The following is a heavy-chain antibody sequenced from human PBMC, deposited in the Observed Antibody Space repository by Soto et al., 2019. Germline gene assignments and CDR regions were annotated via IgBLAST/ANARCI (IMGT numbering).Heavy chain of an antibody. CDR3: NSAVLLRHSDWCFGS. Sequence: GGPLRLSGTASGFTFVDYALSWFRQAPGKGLEWIGFIRSKPYDGTTEYAASVKGRFTISRDDSKSIAYLQVNSLKTEDTAVYYCNSAVLLRHSDWCFGSWGQGAQVTVSS. J-gene: IGHJ4*02. CDR2: IRSKPYDGTT. CDR1: GFTFVDYA. V-gene: IGHV3-49*03. D-gene: IGHD3-9*01.